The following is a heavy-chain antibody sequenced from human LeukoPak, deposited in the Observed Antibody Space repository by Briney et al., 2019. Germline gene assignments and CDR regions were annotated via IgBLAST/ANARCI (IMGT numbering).Heavy chain of an antibody. V-gene: IGHV6-1*01. Sequence: SQTLSLTCAISGDSVSSNSATWDWIRQSPSRGLEWLGRTYYRSKWYNDYAVSVKSRVTINLDTSKNQFSLQLNSVTPEDTAVYYCAREGSDGYLFDYWGQGSLVIVSS. J-gene: IGHJ4*02. CDR2: TYYRSKWYN. CDR3: AREGSDGYLFDY. D-gene: IGHD3-22*01. CDR1: GDSVSSNSAT.